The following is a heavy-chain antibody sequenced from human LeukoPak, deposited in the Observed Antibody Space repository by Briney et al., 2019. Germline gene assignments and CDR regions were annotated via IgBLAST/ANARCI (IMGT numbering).Heavy chain of an antibody. J-gene: IGHJ4*02. D-gene: IGHD3-10*01. CDR1: GYPFSNYD. V-gene: IGHV1-18*01. Sequence: ASVKVSCKASGYPFSNYDINWVRQAPGQGLEWMGWISAYNGNTNYAQKLQGRVTMTTDTSTSTAYMELRSLRSDDTAVYYCAAETYYYGSGRLSPPGYWGQGTLVTVSS. CDR3: AAETYYYGSGRLSPPGY. CDR2: ISAYNGNT.